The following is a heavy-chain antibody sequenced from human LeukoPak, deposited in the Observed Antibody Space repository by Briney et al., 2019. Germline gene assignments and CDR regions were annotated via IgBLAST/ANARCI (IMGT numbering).Heavy chain of an antibody. V-gene: IGHV3-30*02. D-gene: IGHD3-22*01. Sequence: GGSLRLSCAASGFIFRTFGMNWVRQPPGKGLEWVALIRYDGNNKYYADSVKGRFTISRDNSRNTLFLQMNSLRNDDTAIYYCAKDLGVYYDISGDDFDLWGQGTMVTVSS. CDR2: IRYDGNNK. CDR1: GFIFRTFG. J-gene: IGHJ3*01. CDR3: AKDLGVYYDISGDDFDL.